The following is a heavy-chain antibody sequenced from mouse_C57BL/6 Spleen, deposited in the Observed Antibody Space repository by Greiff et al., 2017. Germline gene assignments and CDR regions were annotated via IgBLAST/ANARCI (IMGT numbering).Heavy chain of an antibody. V-gene: IGHV1-64*01. Sequence: VQLQQPGAELVKPGASVKLSCKASGYTFTSYWMHWVKQRPGQGLEWIGMIHPNSGSTNYNEKFKSKATLTVDKSSSTAYMQLSSLTSEDSAVYYCARNSDYGSSYKWYFDVCGTGTTVTVSS. CDR1: GYTFTSYW. CDR2: IHPNSGST. J-gene: IGHJ1*03. D-gene: IGHD1-1*01. CDR3: ARNSDYGSSYKWYFDV.